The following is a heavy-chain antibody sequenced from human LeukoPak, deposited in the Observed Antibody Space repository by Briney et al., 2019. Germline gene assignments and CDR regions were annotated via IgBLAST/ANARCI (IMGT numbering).Heavy chain of an antibody. CDR2: IRYDGSK. D-gene: IGHD3-10*01. CDR1: GFTFSSFG. J-gene: IGHJ4*02. CDR3: ARSYGSGSYYSRD. Sequence: GGSLRLSCVASGFTFSSFGMHWVRQAPGKGLEWVAFIRYDGSKYYADSVKGRFTISRDNSKNTLYLQMNSLRAEDTAVYYCARSYGSGSYYSRDWGQGTLVTVSS. V-gene: IGHV3-30*02.